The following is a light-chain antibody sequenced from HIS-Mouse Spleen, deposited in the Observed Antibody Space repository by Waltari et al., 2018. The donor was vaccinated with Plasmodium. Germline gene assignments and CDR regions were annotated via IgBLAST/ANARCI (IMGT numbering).Light chain of an antibody. J-gene: IGLJ3*02. CDR1: ALPKQY. Sequence: SYELTQPPSVSVSPGQTARITCSGDALPKQYAYWYQQKPGQAPVLVIYKDSERPSGIPGRCSGSSSGTTVTLTISGVQAEDEADDYCQSADSSGTPNWVFGGGTKLTVL. CDR3: QSADSSGTPNWV. CDR2: KDS. V-gene: IGLV3-25*03.